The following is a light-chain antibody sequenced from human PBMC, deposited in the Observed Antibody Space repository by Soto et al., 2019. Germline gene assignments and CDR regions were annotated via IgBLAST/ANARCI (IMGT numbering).Light chain of an antibody. CDR1: SSNIGTKN. V-gene: IGLV1-40*01. Sequence: QSVLTQPPSVSGAPGQRVTISCTGSSSNIGTKNVHWYQHLPGAAPKVLIYANNNRPSGVPDRFSVSKSGTSASLAITGLQAEDEADYYCQSYDSNLNGLYVFGTGTKVTV. CDR3: QSYDSNLNGLYV. CDR2: ANN. J-gene: IGLJ1*01.